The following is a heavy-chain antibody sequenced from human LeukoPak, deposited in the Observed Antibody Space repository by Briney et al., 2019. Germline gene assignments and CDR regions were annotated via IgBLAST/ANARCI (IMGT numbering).Heavy chain of an antibody. CDR1: GGSFSGYY. CDR3: ARGLYYGPGSYYY. CDR2: INHSGST. D-gene: IGHD3-10*01. Sequence: SETLSLTCAVYGGSFSGYYWSWIRQPPGKGLEWIGEINHSGSTNYNPSLKSRVTISVDTSKNQFSLKLSSVTAADTAVYYCARGLYYGPGSYYYWGQGTLVTVSS. J-gene: IGHJ4*02. V-gene: IGHV4-34*01.